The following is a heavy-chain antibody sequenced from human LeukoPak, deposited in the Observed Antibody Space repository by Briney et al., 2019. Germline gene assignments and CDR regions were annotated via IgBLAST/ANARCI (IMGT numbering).Heavy chain of an antibody. CDR1: GFNFDDSA. CDR3: AKGQDIGGWYERGFFDP. V-gene: IGHV3-43*02. Sequence: PGRSLRLSCAASGFNFDDSAMHWVRQPPGKGLEWVSLISETGRTTCYADSVKDRFTISRDNRRNSLYLQMSSLKTEDTALYFCAKGQDIGGWYERGFFDPWGQGTLVSVS. D-gene: IGHD6-19*01. CDR2: ISETGRTT. J-gene: IGHJ5*02.